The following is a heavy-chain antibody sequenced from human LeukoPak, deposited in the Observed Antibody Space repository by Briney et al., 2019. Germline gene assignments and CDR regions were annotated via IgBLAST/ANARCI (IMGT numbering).Heavy chain of an antibody. J-gene: IGHJ6*03. Sequence: SETLSLTCTVSCGSISSYYWSGIRQPRGKGLGLVVYIYDGSDTSYKPSLKRRVTISVDTSKNKFSLKRSSLTAADTAVYYWGRRGGHSRSWYGGYHYYYYSMAVWGKGSTVTLS. CDR1: CGSISSYY. V-gene: IGHV4-59*01. D-gene: IGHD6-13*01. CDR2: IYDGSDT. CDR3: GRRGGHSRSWYGGYHYYYYSMAV.